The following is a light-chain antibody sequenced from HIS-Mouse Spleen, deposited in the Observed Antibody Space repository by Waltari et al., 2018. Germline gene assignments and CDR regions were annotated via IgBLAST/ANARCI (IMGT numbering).Light chain of an antibody. CDR1: SSNIGRTY. Sequence: QSVLTQPPSASGTPGQRVTLSCSGSSSNIGRTYVYWYQQLPGTAPNLLIYRNNQRPSGVPDRFSGSKSGTSASLAISGLRSEDEADYYCAAWDDSLSGPVFGGGTKLTVL. CDR2: RNN. CDR3: AAWDDSLSGPV. V-gene: IGLV1-47*01. J-gene: IGLJ3*02.